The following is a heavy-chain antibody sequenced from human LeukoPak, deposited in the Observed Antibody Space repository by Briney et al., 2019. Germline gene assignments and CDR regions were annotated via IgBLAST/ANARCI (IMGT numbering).Heavy chain of an antibody. CDR2: MSPNSGNT. CDR3: ARTGISGYYFDY. Sequence: ASVKVSCKASGYTFTSYDINWVRQATGQGLEWMGWMSPNSGNTGYAQKFQGRVTITRNTSISTAYMELSSLRSEDTAVYYCARTGISGYYFDYWGQGTLIAVSS. D-gene: IGHD3-3*02. V-gene: IGHV1-8*03. CDR1: GYTFTSYD. J-gene: IGHJ4*02.